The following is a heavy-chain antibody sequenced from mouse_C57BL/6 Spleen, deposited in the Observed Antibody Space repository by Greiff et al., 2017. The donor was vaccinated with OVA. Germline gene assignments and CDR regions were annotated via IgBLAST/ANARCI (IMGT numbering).Heavy chain of an antibody. CDR3: ARWTTVVANAMDY. V-gene: IGHV5-17*01. CDR1: GFTFSDYG. Sequence: EVQVVESGGGLVKPGGSLKLSCAASGFTFSDYGMHWVRQAPEKGLEWVAYISSGSSTIYYADTVKGRFTISRDNAKNTLFLQMTSLRSEDTAMYYCARWTTVVANAMDYWGQGTSVTVSS. D-gene: IGHD1-1*01. CDR2: ISSGSSTI. J-gene: IGHJ4*01.